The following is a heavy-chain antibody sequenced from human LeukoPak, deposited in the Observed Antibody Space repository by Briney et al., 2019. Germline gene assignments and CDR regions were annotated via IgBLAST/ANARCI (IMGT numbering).Heavy chain of an antibody. CDR1: GGSISSGGYY. Sequence: SETLSLTCTVSGGSISSGGYYWSWIRQHPGKGLEWIGYIYYSGSTNYNPSLKSRVTMSVDTSKNQFSLKLSSVTAADTAVYYCASLPQISGSLFDYWGQGTLVTVSS. CDR2: IYYSGST. V-gene: IGHV4-31*03. J-gene: IGHJ4*02. CDR3: ASLPQISGSLFDY. D-gene: IGHD3-10*01.